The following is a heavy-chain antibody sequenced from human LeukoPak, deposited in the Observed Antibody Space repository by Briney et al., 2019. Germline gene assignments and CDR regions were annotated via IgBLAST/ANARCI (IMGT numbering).Heavy chain of an antibody. D-gene: IGHD3-16*01. V-gene: IGHV3-30*03. CDR1: GFTFSSYG. J-gene: IGHJ4*02. CDR3: ASSPYVH. CDR2: ISYDGSNK. Sequence: SGGSLRLSCAASGFTFSSYGMHWVRQAPGKGLEWVAVISYDGSNKYYADSVKGRFTISRDNSKDTLYLQMNSLRAEDTAVYYCASSPYVHWGQGTLVTVSS.